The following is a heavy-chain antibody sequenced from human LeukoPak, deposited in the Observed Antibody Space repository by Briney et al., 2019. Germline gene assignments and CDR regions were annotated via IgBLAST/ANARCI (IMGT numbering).Heavy chain of an antibody. CDR1: GGTFSSYA. D-gene: IGHD3-22*01. J-gene: IGHJ4*02. V-gene: IGHV1-69*13. CDR2: IIPIFGTA. CDR3: ARGGYYYDSSGTFDY. Sequence: GASVKVSCKASGGTFSSYAISWVRQAPGQGLEWMGGIIPIFGTANYAQKFQGRVTITADESTSTAYMELRSLRSDDTAVYYCARGGYYYDSSGTFDYWGQGTLVTVSS.